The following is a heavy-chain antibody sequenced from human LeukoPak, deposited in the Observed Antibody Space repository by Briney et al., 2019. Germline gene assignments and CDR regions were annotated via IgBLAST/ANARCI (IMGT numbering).Heavy chain of an antibody. CDR2: ILPGGRES. V-gene: IGHV3-7*01. J-gene: IGHJ4*02. CDR1: GYSFSSNM. Sequence: PGGSLRLSCVVSGYSFSSNMMTWVRQARGKGLEWVATILPGGRESYRVDSVKGRFTISRDNAKNSLYLQMNSLRAEDTAVFYCMSAHGYWGQGNLVTVTS. CDR3: MSAHGY.